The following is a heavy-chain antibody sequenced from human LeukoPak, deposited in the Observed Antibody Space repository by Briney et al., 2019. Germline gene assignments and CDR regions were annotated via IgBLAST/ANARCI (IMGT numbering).Heavy chain of an antibody. CDR1: GVTFSSYA. J-gene: IGHJ4*02. CDR3: ATRPPGYGSGRNY. D-gene: IGHD3-10*01. Sequence: GGALRLSCAASGVTFSSYAMSCVREAPGGGVGGVSAISGGGGSTYHADCVKGRFTIYRDNSKHTLYLQMNSLRAAHTAVYYCATRPPGYGSGRNYWGQGTLVTVSS. V-gene: IGHV3-23*01. CDR2: ISGGGGST.